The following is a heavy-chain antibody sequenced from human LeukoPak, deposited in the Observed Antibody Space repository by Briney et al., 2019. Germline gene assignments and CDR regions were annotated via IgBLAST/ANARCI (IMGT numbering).Heavy chain of an antibody. J-gene: IGHJ4*02. CDR1: GFTFSSYS. CDR2: ISSSSSTI. D-gene: IGHD2-2*01. CDR3: ARLLQRYCSSTSCHSDY. V-gene: IGHV3-48*04. Sequence: GGSLRLSCAASGFTFSSYSMNWVRQAPGKGLEWVSYISSSSSTIYYADSVKGRFTISRDNAKNSLYLQMNSLRAEDTAVYYCARLLQRYCSSTSCHSDYWGQGTLVTVSS.